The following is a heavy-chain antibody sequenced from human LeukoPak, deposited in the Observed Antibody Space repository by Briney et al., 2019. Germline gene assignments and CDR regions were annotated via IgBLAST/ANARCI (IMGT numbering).Heavy chain of an antibody. Sequence: GASVKVSCKASGYTFTRYYMNWVRQAPGQGLEWMGIINPSGGSTNYAQKFQGRVTMTRDTSTSTIYMEVSSLRSEDTAVYYCARDQRGSGGLDYWGQGTLVTVSS. V-gene: IGHV1-46*01. D-gene: IGHD3-10*01. CDR3: ARDQRGSGGLDY. CDR2: INPSGGST. CDR1: GYTFTRYY. J-gene: IGHJ4*02.